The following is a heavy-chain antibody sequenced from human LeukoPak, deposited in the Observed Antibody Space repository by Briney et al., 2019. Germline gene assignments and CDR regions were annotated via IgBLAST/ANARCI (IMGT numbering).Heavy chain of an antibody. D-gene: IGHD3-22*01. CDR1: GYTFTGYY. V-gene: IGHV1-2*02. J-gene: IGHJ4*02. CDR2: INPNSGGT. Sequence: ASVKVSCKASGYTFTGYYMHWLRQAPGQGLERMGWINPNSGGTNYAQKFQGRVTMTRDTSISTAYMELSRLRSDDTAVYYCARGPSTITMIVVANDYWGQGTLVTVSS. CDR3: ARGPSTITMIVVANDY.